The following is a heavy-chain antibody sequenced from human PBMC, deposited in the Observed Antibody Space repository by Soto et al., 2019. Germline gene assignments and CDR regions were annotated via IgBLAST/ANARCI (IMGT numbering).Heavy chain of an antibody. Sequence: GGSLRLSCPASGFPVSSNYMSWVRQAPGKELEWVSVIYSGGSTYYADSVKGRFTISRDNSKNTLYLQMNSLRAEDTAVYYCARSSNSIAAAGTGFDYWGQGTLVTVSS. V-gene: IGHV3-53*01. CDR1: GFPVSSNY. J-gene: IGHJ4*02. CDR3: ARSSNSIAAAGTGFDY. CDR2: IYSGGST. D-gene: IGHD6-13*01.